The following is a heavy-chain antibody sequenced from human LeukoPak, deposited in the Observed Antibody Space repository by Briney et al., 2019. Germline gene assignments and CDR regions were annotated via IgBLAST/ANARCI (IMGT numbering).Heavy chain of an antibody. Sequence: SGPALVEPTQTLTLTCTFSGFSLRTAGMCVSWIRQPPGKALEWLARIDWDHDTYYSTSLKTRLTISKATSKSQVDLTMTNMDPVDTATYYCARNQDDYNYYDYWGQGTLVTASS. J-gene: IGHJ4*02. V-gene: IGHV2-70*11. CDR1: GFSLRTAGMC. CDR3: ARNQDDYNYYDY. CDR2: IDWDHDT. D-gene: IGHD4-11*01.